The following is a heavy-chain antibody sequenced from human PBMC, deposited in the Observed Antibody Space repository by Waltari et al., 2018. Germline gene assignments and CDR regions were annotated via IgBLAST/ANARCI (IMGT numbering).Heavy chain of an antibody. D-gene: IGHD3-10*01. CDR1: GDSISRGSYY. V-gene: IGHV4-61*02. CDR2: IYKSGST. CDR3: ARDRGPDVNEAMGLDY. Sequence: QVQLQESGPGLVKPSQTLSLTCTVSGDSISRGSYYWTWIRQPAGKGLEWIGPIYKSGSTNYTPSLKTRLSISMNKSNNQLSLTLKSVTAADTAVYYCARDRGPDVNEAMGLDYWGQGTRVTVSS. J-gene: IGHJ4*02.